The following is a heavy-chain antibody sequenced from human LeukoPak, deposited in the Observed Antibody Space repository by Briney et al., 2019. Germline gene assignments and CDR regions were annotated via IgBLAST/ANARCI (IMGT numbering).Heavy chain of an antibody. CDR2: ISSNGGST. CDR3: ARDLNPSR. V-gene: IGHV3-64*01. Sequence: PGRSLRRSCAAPGFTFSSYAMHWVRQAPGKGLEYVSAISSNGGSTYYANSVKGRFTISRDNSKNTLHLQMGSLRAEDMAVYYCARDLNPSRWGQGTLVTVSS. CDR1: GFTFSSYA. J-gene: IGHJ4*02. D-gene: IGHD2/OR15-2a*01.